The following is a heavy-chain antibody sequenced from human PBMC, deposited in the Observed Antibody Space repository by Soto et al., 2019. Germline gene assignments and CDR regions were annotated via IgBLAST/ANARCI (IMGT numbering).Heavy chain of an antibody. CDR2: MNPNSGNT. D-gene: IGHD5-18*01. CDR1: GYTFTSYD. Sequence: QVQLVQSGAEVKKPGASVKVSCKASGYTFTSYDINWVRQATGQGLEWMGWMNPNSGNTGYAQKFQGRVTMTRNTSXXPXYXXLSSLRSEDTAVYYCARGVGPPGVTPYYYYYGMDVWGQGTTVTVSS. J-gene: IGHJ6*02. V-gene: IGHV1-8*01. CDR3: ARGVGPPGVTPYYYYYGMDV.